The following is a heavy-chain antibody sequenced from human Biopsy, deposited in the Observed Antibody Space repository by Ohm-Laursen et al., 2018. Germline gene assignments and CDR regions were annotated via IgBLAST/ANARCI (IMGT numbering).Heavy chain of an antibody. CDR1: GGSISSDW. CDR2: VYYSGTT. CDR3: TRATNSTGWPYYYFYGMDI. Sequence: GTLSLTCIVSGGSISSDWWSWIRQTPGKGLEWIGYVYYSGTTTYNPSLRSRDTISVDTSMNQISLRLQSVTAADTAIYYCTRATNSTGWPYYYFYGMDIWGQGTTVTVSS. D-gene: IGHD2/OR15-2a*01. V-gene: IGHV4-59*01. J-gene: IGHJ6*02.